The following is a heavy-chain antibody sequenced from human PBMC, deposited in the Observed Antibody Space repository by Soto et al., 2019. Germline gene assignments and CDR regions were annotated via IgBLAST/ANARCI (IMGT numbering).Heavy chain of an antibody. CDR1: GFTFSSYA. CDR3: ARADLGYSYGSQTAY. D-gene: IGHD5-18*01. V-gene: IGHV3-30-3*01. J-gene: IGHJ4*02. Sequence: GGSLRLSCAASGFTFSSYAMHWVRQAPGKGLEWVAVISYDGSNKYYADSVKGRFTISRDNSKNTLYLQMNSLRAEDTAVYYCARADLGYSYGSQTAYWGQGPLVTVSS. CDR2: ISYDGSNK.